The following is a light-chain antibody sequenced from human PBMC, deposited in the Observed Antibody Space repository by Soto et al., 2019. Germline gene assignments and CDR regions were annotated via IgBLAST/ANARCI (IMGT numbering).Light chain of an antibody. CDR1: QSVSSY. CDR3: QQYGSSPGT. J-gene: IGKJ1*01. CDR2: DAS. Sequence: EIVLTQSPATLSLSPGERATLSCRASQSVSSYLAWYQQKPGQAPRLLIYDASNRATGIPARFSGSGSGTDFTLTISSLETEDSAVYYCQQYGSSPGTFGQGTKVDIK. V-gene: IGKV3-11*01.